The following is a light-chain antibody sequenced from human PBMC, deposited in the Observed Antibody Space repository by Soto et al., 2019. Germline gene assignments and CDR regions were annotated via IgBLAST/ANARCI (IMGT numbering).Light chain of an antibody. J-gene: IGKJ4*01. V-gene: IGKV3-11*01. Sequence: EILLIQSPATLSFSPGERATLSCLASQSVGSYLAWYQHKPGQAPRLLISDASNRATGIPARFSGSGSETDFTLTISNLEPEDSAVYYCQQRSNWPSLTFGGGTKVDIK. CDR2: DAS. CDR1: QSVGSY. CDR3: QQRSNWPSLT.